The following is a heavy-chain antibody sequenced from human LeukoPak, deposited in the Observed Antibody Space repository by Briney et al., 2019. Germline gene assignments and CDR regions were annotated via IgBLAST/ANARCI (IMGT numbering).Heavy chain of an antibody. CDR3: ARRGVYCSGTSCYWVFDY. Sequence: SETLSLTCAVYGGSFSGYYWSWIRQPPGKGLEWIGEINHSGTTNYDPSLKSRVTISVDTSKNQFSLNLSSVTAADTAVFYCARRGVYCSGTSCYWVFDYWGQGTLVTVSS. CDR1: GGSFSGYY. D-gene: IGHD2-2*01. V-gene: IGHV4-34*01. J-gene: IGHJ4*02. CDR2: INHSGTT.